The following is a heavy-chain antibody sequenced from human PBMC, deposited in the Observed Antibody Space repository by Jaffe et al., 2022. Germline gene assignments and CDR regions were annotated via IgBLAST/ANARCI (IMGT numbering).Heavy chain of an antibody. V-gene: IGHV4-61*01. Sequence: QVQLQESGPGLVKPSETLSLTCTVSGGSVSSGSYYWNWIRQPPGKGLEWIGYMYYSGSTNYNPSLKSRVTISVDTSKNQFSLRLSSVTAADTAVYYCARTQSGTTYFDYWGQGTLVTVSS. D-gene: IGHD1-1*01. CDR2: MYYSGST. J-gene: IGHJ4*02. CDR1: GGSVSSGSYY. CDR3: ARTQSGTTYFDY.